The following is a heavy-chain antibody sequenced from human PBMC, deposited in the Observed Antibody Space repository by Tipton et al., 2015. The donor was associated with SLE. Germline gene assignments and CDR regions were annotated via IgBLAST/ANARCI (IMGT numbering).Heavy chain of an antibody. CDR1: GFPFSKYW. Sequence: SLRLSCAASGFPFSKYWMSWVRQAPGKGLGWVASIKEDGSLKYYVDSVRDRFTLSRDNTRNTLYLEMTNLRAEDTAVYFCARTGYCSGADCYATYSFEFWGQGTLVTVSS. V-gene: IGHV3-7*01. D-gene: IGHD2-15*01. CDR2: IKEDGSLK. CDR3: ARTGYCSGADCYATYSFEF. J-gene: IGHJ4*02.